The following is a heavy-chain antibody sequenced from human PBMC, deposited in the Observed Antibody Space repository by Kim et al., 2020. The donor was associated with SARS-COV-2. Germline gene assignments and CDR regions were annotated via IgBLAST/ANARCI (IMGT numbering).Heavy chain of an antibody. CDR3: ARGDRRWLQSPRYYGMDV. D-gene: IGHD5-12*01. CDR1: GFTFSSYA. V-gene: IGHV3-30*04. Sequence: GGSLRLSCAASGFTFSSYAMHWVRQAPGKGLEWVAVISYDGSNKYYADSVKGRFTISRDNSKNTLYLQMNSLRAEDTAVYYCARGDRRWLQSPRYYGMDVWGQGTTVTVSS. CDR2: ISYDGSNK. J-gene: IGHJ6*02.